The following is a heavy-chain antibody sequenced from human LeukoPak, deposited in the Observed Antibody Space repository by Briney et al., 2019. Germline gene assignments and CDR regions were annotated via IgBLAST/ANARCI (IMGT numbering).Heavy chain of an antibody. D-gene: IGHD1-26*01. J-gene: IGHJ4*02. CDR1: GGSISNRIDY. CDR2: IYYSGST. V-gene: IGHV4-61*05. CDR3: ARHLEYSGSYCFDN. Sequence: SETLSLTCTVSGGSISNRIDYWSWIRQPPGKGLEWIGHIYYSGSTNYNPSLKSRVTISVATSKNQFTLKLGSVTAADTAVYYCARHLEYSGSYCFDNWGQGTLVTVSS.